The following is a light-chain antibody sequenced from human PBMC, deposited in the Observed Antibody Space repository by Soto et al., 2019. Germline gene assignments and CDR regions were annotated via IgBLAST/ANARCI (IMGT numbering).Light chain of an antibody. Sequence: EIVLTQSPGTLSLSPGERATLSCRASQGVSSSHLAWYQQKPGQAPRLLIYGASSRATGIPDRFSGSGSGTDFTLTISRLEPEDFAVYYCQQYGSSRGVTFGQGTRLEIK. J-gene: IGKJ5*01. CDR2: GAS. CDR1: QGVSSSH. CDR3: QQYGSSRGVT. V-gene: IGKV3-20*01.